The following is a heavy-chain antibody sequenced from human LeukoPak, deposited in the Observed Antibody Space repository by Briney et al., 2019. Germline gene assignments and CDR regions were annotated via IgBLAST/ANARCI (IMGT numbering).Heavy chain of an antibody. D-gene: IGHD3-22*01. CDR2: INHSGST. Sequence: SETLSLTCAVYGGSFSGYYWSWIRQPPGKGLEWIGEINHSGSTNYNPSLKSRVTISVDTSKNQFSLKLSSVTAEDTAVYYCAKDPHRTYYYDSSGYAFDYWGQGTLVTVSS. J-gene: IGHJ4*02. V-gene: IGHV4-34*01. CDR1: GGSFSGYY. CDR3: AKDPHRTYYYDSSGYAFDY.